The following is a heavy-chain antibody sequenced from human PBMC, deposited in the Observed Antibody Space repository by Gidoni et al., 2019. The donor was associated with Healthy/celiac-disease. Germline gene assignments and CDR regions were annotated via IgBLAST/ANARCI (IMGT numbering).Heavy chain of an antibody. V-gene: IGHV1-58*01. J-gene: IGHJ4*02. Sequence: QMQLVQSGPEVKKPGTSVKFSCKASGFTFTSSAVQWVRQARGQRLEWIGWIVVGSGNTNYAQKFQERVTITRDMSTSTAYMELSSLRSEDTAVYYCAALYSSSPGAGDYWGQGTLVTVSS. CDR1: GFTFTSSA. CDR3: AALYSSSPGAGDY. CDR2: IVVGSGNT. D-gene: IGHD6-6*01.